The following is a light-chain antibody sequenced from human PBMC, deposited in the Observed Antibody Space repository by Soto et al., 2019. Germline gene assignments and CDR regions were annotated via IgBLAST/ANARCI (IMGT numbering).Light chain of an antibody. Sequence: QSVLTQPRSVSGSPGQSVTISCTGTSSDVGGYNYVSWYQQYPGKAPKLIIYDVIKRPSGVPDRFSGSKSGNTASLTISGLQAEDEADYHCCSYAGNSWVFGGGTKVTVL. J-gene: IGLJ3*02. CDR1: SSDVGGYNY. V-gene: IGLV2-11*01. CDR3: CSYAGNSWV. CDR2: DVI.